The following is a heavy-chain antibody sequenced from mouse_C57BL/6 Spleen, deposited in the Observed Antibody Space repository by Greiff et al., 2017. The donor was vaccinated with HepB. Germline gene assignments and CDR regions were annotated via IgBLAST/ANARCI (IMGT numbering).Heavy chain of an antibody. CDR1: GYTFTSYW. Sequence: QVQLQQPGAELVRPGSSVKLSCKASGYTFTSYWMHWVKQRPIQGLEWIGNIDPSDSETHYNQKFKDKATLTVDKSSSTAYMQLSRLTSEDSAVYYCARDYGSSQYYYAMDYWGQGTSVTVSS. D-gene: IGHD1-1*01. J-gene: IGHJ4*01. CDR2: IDPSDSET. CDR3: ARDYGSSQYYYAMDY. V-gene: IGHV1-52*01.